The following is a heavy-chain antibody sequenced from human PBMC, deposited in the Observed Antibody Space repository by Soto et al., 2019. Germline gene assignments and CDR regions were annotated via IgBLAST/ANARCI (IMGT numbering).Heavy chain of an antibody. J-gene: IGHJ4*02. CDR3: ATLDRRAVDGHLAYFDR. Sequence: EVQLVQSGAEVKKPGESLQISCKGSGYTFGNYWIAWVRQMPDKGLEWMGIIYPPNSDTKYSPSFQGRVTISVDKSISTAYLRWVSLKASDIAMYYCATLDRRAVDGHLAYFDRWGQGTQVTVSS. CDR1: GYTFGNYW. CDR2: IYPPNSDT. D-gene: IGHD6-13*01. V-gene: IGHV5-51*01.